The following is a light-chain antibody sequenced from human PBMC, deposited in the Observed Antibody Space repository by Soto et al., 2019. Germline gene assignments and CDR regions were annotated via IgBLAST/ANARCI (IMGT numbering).Light chain of an antibody. V-gene: IGLV2-8*01. Sequence: QSALTQPPSASGSPGQSVTISCTGTSSDVGGYYYVSWYQHHPGKAPKLIIYEVIKRPSGVPDRFSGSKSDNTAPLTVSGLRAEDEADYYCTSYAGSNNVVFGGGTKLTVL. CDR2: EVI. CDR3: TSYAGSNNVV. CDR1: SSDVGGYYY. J-gene: IGLJ2*01.